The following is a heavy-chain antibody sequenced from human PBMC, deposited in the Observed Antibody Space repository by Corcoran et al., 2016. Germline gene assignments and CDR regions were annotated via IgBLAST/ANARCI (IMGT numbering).Heavy chain of an antibody. D-gene: IGHD3-10*01. Sequence: QVQLVQSGAEVKKPGASVKVSCKASGYTFTRYDINWVRQATGQGLEWMGWMNANSGNTGYAQKFQARVTMTRNTSISTAYLELSSLRSEDTAVDYCAREGGYGSRDYWGQGTLVTVSS. CDR1: GYTFTRYD. CDR3: AREGGYGSRDY. CDR2: MNANSGNT. J-gene: IGHJ4*02. V-gene: IGHV1-8*01.